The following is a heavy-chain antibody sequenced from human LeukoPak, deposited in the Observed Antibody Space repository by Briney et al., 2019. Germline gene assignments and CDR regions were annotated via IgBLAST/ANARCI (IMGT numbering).Heavy chain of an antibody. J-gene: IGHJ4*02. CDR2: IYYSGST. Sequence: SETLSLTCTVSGRSINTTTYFWGWVRQPPGKGLEWIGSIYYSGSTYYKSSLKSRVTISVDTSKNHFSLKLSSVSAADTAVYYCARQCLGSSGWYVDYWGQGTLVTVSS. V-gene: IGHV4-39*01. D-gene: IGHD6-19*01. CDR3: ARQCLGSSGWYVDY. CDR1: GRSINTTTYF.